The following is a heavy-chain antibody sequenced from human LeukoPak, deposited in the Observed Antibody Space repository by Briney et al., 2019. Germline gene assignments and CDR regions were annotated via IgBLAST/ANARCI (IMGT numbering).Heavy chain of an antibody. CDR2: IKQGGSEK. V-gene: IGHV3-7*01. CDR3: ARGGGCSGGSCYSTTPYYYYGMDV. J-gene: IGHJ6*02. Sequence: PGGSLRLSCAASGFTFSSYWMSWVRQAPGKGLEWVANIKQGGSEKYYVDSVKGRFTIPKDNAKNSLYLQMNSLRAEDTAVYYCARGGGCSGGSCYSTTPYYYYGMDVWGQGTTVTVSS. D-gene: IGHD2-15*01. CDR1: GFTFSSYW.